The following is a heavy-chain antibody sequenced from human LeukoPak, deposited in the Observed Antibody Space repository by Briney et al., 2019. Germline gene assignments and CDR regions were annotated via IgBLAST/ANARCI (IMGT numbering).Heavy chain of an antibody. CDR1: GFTFSSYS. Sequence: GGSLRLSCAASGFTFSSYSMNWVRQAPGKGLECVSSISSSSSYIYYADSVKGRFTISRDNAKNSLYLQMNSLRAEDTAVYYCARGSSSWYAHYWGQGTLVTVSS. CDR2: ISSSSSYI. CDR3: ARGSSSWYAHY. V-gene: IGHV3-21*01. J-gene: IGHJ4*02. D-gene: IGHD6-13*01.